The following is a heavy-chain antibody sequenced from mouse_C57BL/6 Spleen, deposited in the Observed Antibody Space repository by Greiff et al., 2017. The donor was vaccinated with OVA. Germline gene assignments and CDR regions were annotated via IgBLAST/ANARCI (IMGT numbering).Heavy chain of an antibody. V-gene: IGHV1-69*01. D-gene: IGHD1-1*01. CDR2: LDPSDSYT. Sequence: QVQLQQPGAELVMPGASVKLSCKASGYTFTSYWMHWVKQRPGQGLEWIGELDPSDSYTNYNQKFKGKSTLTVDKSSRTAYMQLSSLTAEDSAVYYCARGHYGSTPCAYWGKGTLVTVSA. J-gene: IGHJ3*01. CDR3: ARGHYGSTPCAY. CDR1: GYTFTSYW.